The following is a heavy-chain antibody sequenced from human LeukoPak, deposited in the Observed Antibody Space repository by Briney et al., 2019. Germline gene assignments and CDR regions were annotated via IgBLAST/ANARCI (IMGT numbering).Heavy chain of an antibody. CDR2: INGDGSTT. Sequence: GGSLRLSCAASGFTFSRYWMHWVRQAPGKGLVWVSRINGDGSTTSYADSVKGGFTISKDNAKNTLYLQMNSLRAEDTAVYYCATGNYYDSRGYYTFGHWGQGTLVTVSS. CDR3: ATGNYYDSRGYYTFGH. V-gene: IGHV3-74*01. D-gene: IGHD3-22*01. J-gene: IGHJ1*01. CDR1: GFTFSRYW.